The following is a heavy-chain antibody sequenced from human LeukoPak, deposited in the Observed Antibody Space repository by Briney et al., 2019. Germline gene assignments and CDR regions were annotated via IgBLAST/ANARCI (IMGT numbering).Heavy chain of an antibody. J-gene: IGHJ4*02. Sequence: GGSLRFSSAASGFTFSSIGMSWVRQAPGQGLEWVSSLSGPGRSTYYADSVKGRFTISRDNAKNTIYLQMNSLRAEDTAVYFCAKDQTPYYWGQGTLVTVSS. CDR1: GFTFSSIG. CDR3: AKDQTPYY. CDR2: LSGPGRST. V-gene: IGHV3-23*01.